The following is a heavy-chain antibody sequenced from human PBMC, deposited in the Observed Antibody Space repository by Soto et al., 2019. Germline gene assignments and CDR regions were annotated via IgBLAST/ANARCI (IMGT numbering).Heavy chain of an antibody. J-gene: IGHJ4*02. CDR3: ARLDYGTLDY. D-gene: IGHD4-17*01. CDR2: IYYSGSI. CDR1: GGSISSSSYY. Sequence: SETLSLTCTVSGGSISSSSYYWGWIRQPPGKGLEWIGSIYYSGSIYYNPSLKSRVTISVDTSKNQFSLKLSSVTAADTAVYYCARLDYGTLDYWGQGTLVTVSS. V-gene: IGHV4-39*01.